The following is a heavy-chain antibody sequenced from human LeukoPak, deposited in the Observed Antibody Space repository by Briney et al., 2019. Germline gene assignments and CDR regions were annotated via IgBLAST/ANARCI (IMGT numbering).Heavy chain of an antibody. J-gene: IGHJ4*02. Sequence: SETLSLTCTVSGGSISSYYWSWIRQPPGKGLEWIGYIYYSGSTNYNPSLKSRVTLSVDTSKNQFSLKLGSVTAADTAVYYCARQPYMLGAYYFDYWGQGTLVTVSS. V-gene: IGHV4-59*08. CDR2: IYYSGST. CDR3: ARQPYMLGAYYFDY. CDR1: GGSISSYY. D-gene: IGHD1-26*01.